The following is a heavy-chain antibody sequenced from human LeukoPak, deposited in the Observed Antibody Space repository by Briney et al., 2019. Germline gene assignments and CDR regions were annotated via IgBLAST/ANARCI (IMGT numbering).Heavy chain of an antibody. CDR3: ARRGYGEGGNFDY. CDR1: GFTFSSYS. J-gene: IGHJ4*02. V-gene: IGHV3-21*01. Sequence: PGRSLRLSCAASGFTFSSYSMNWVRQAPGKGLEWVSSISSSSSYIYYADSVKGRFTISRDNAKNSLYLQMNSLRAEDTAVYYCARRGYGEGGNFDYWGQGTLVTVSS. CDR2: ISSSSSYI. D-gene: IGHD5-12*01.